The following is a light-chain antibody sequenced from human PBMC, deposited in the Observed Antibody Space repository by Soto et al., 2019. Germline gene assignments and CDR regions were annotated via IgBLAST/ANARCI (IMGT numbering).Light chain of an antibody. CDR3: QQYNNWPPLT. V-gene: IGKV3D-15*01. CDR1: QGVSSN. Sequence: EIVMTQSPATVSVSPGERATLSCRASQGVSSNLAWYQQKPGQAPRLLIYGASTRATGIPARFSGSGSGTEFTPTISSLQSEDFALYFCQQYNNWPPLTFGGGTKVEI. CDR2: GAS. J-gene: IGKJ4*01.